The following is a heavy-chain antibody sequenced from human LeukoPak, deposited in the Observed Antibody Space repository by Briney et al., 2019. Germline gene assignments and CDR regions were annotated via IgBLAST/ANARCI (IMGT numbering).Heavy chain of an antibody. CDR1: GGSISTSTY. CDR3: ARAYCSGVTCYHSRGWFDP. V-gene: IGHV4-39*07. CDR2: IYYSGIT. D-gene: IGHD2-15*01. Sequence: PSETLSLTCTVSGGSISTSTYWGWIHQPPGKGLEWVGNIYYSGITYYNPSLKSRVTISVDTSKNQFSLKLSSVTAADTAVYYCARAYCSGVTCYHSRGWFDPWGQGTLVTVSS. J-gene: IGHJ5*02.